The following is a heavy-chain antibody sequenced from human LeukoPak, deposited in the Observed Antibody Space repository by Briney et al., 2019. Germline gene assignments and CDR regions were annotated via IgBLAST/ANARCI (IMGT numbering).Heavy chain of an antibody. CDR2: ISAYNGNT. V-gene: IGHV1-18*01. CDR1: GHTFSTYG. J-gene: IGHJ4*02. Sequence: GASVKVSCKASGHTFSTYGISWVRQAPGQGLEWMGWISAYNGNTNYAQNLQGRVTMTTDTSTSTAYMELRSLRSDDTAVYYCARHTAMPDYWGQGTLVTVSS. CDR3: ARHTAMPDY. D-gene: IGHD5-18*01.